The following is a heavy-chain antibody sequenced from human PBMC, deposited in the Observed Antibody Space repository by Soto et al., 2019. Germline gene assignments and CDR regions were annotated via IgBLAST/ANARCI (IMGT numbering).Heavy chain of an antibody. D-gene: IGHD2-15*01. V-gene: IGHV3-33*01. CDR3: ARDLGSPTPYYYYGMDV. CDR2: IWYDGSNK. CDR1: GFTFSSYG. J-gene: IGHJ6*02. Sequence: GGSLRLSCAASGFTFSSYGMHWVRQAPGKGLEWVAVIWYDGSNKYYADSVKGRFTISRDNSKNTLYLQMNSLRAEDTAVYYCARDLGSPTPYYYYGMDVWGQGTTVTVSS.